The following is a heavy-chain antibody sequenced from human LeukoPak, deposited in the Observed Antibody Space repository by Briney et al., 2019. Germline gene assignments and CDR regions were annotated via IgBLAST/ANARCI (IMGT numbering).Heavy chain of an antibody. CDR3: TRGCSGGSCSRDAMDV. D-gene: IGHD2-15*01. CDR1: GYSFSSDC. J-gene: IGHJ6*02. Sequence: GESPKISCKASGYSFSSDCIAWVRQMPGKGLEWMGIIFPIDSETTYSPSFQGQVTISADKSISTAYLQWSSLKASDTAMYYCTRGCSGGSCSRDAMDVWGQGTMVTVSS. V-gene: IGHV5-51*01. CDR2: IFPIDSET.